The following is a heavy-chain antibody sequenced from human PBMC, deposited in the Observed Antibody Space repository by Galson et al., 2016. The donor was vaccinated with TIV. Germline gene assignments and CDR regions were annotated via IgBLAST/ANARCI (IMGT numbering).Heavy chain of an antibody. J-gene: IGHJ6*02. D-gene: IGHD3-22*01. CDR2: ISNGGSIT. CDR1: GSTFTDSY. Sequence: SLRLSCAVSGSTFTDSYMNWIRQAPGKGLEWVSYISNGGSITYYADFVKGRFTISRDNAKNSLYLDMNSLTGEDTAVYYCARAATMRVADYYYGMDVWGRGTAVIVSS. CDR3: ARAATMRVADYYYGMDV. V-gene: IGHV3-11*04.